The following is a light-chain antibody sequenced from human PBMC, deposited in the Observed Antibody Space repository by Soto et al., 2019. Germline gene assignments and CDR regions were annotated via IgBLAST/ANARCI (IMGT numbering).Light chain of an antibody. CDR1: SSDVGSYNY. CDR3: SSYTTSNTRQIV. J-gene: IGLJ1*01. Sequence: QSALTQPASVSGSPGQSITISCTGTSSDVGSYNYVSWNQQHPGKAPKFMIYDVSNRPSGVSNRFSGSKSGNTASLTISGLQAEDEADYYCSSYTTSNTRQIVFGTGTKLTVL. CDR2: DVS. V-gene: IGLV2-14*01.